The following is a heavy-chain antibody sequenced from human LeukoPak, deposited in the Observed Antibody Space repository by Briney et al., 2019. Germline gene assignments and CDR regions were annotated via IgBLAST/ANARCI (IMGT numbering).Heavy chain of an antibody. Sequence: GGSLRLSCAASGFTFSSYSMNWVRQASGKGLEWVSSISSSSSYIYYADSVKGRFTISRDNAKNSLYLQMNSLRAEDTAVYYCARERIEYGMDVWGQGTTVTVSS. CDR3: ARERIEYGMDV. J-gene: IGHJ6*02. V-gene: IGHV3-21*01. D-gene: IGHD2-15*01. CDR2: ISSSSSYI. CDR1: GFTFSSYS.